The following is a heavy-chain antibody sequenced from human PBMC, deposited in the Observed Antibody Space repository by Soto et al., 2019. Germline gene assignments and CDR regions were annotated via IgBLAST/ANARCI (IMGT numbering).Heavy chain of an antibody. V-gene: IGHV4-4*02. CDR2: IYHSGMT. CDR1: GGSISSTNW. J-gene: IGHJ4*02. CDR3: ASLATTVNRFDY. D-gene: IGHD1-26*01. Sequence: SETLSLTCAVSGGSISSTNWWNWVRQPPGKGLEWIGEIYHSGMTNFNPSLKRRVTISVDKAKKQFSLNLNSVTAADTAVYYCASLATTVNRFDYWCEGALVTVSS.